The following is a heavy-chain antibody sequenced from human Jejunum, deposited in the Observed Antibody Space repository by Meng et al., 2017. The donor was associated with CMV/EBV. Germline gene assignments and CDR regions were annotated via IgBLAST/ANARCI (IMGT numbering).Heavy chain of an antibody. CDR2: TYYRAKWVN. J-gene: IGHJ4*02. CDR1: GDGVSSNRAG. Sequence: ISGDGVSSNRAGWHWIRQATSRGLEWLGRTYYRAKWVNDYAGSVKSRITINPDTSRNQFSLQLNSVTPEDTAVYYCARGTWGFLDSWGQGTLVTVSS. V-gene: IGHV6-1*01. CDR3: ARGTWGFLDS. D-gene: IGHD7-27*01.